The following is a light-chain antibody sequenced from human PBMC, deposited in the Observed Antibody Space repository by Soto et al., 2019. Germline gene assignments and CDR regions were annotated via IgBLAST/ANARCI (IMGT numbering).Light chain of an antibody. J-gene: IGLJ1*01. CDR2: DVN. CDR3: SAHGGTNPYV. Sequence: QSVLTQPPSASGSPGQSVAISCTGTASDIGGYSFVSWYQQHPGKAPKLLIYDVNKRPSGVLDRFSGSKSGNTASLTVSGLQAEDEAEYYCSAHGGTNPYVFGTGTKLTVL. CDR1: ASDIGGYSF. V-gene: IGLV2-8*01.